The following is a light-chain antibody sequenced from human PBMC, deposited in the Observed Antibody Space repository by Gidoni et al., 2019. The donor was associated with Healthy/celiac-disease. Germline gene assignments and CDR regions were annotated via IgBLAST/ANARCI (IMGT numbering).Light chain of an antibody. V-gene: IGKV1-8*01. CDR1: QGSSSY. CDR3: QQYYSDPRT. CDR2: AAS. Sequence: IRITQSPSSFSASTGDRVTITCRASQGSSSYLDWYQQKPGNAPKILIYAASTLQSWVPSRFSGSGSGTDFTLTISCLQSEDVATYYCQQYYSDPRTFGQGTKVEIK. J-gene: IGKJ1*01.